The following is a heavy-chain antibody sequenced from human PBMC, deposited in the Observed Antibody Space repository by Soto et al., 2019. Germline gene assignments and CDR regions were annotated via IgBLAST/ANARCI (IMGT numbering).Heavy chain of an antibody. V-gene: IGHV4-31*03. CDR2: IYYSGST. D-gene: IGHD6-19*01. CDR3: ARSGIAVAGTVGEFDY. CDR1: GGSISSGGYY. J-gene: IGHJ4*02. Sequence: QVQLQESGPGLVKPSQTLSLTCTVSGGSISSGGYYWSWIRQHPGKGLEWIGYIYYSGSTYYHPSLKSRVTISVDTCKNQFCLKLRSVTAADTAVYYCARSGIAVAGTVGEFDYWGQGTLVTVSS.